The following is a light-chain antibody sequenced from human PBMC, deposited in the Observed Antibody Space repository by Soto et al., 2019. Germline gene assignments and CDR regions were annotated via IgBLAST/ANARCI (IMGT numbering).Light chain of an antibody. CDR3: QQRSNWPLYT. Sequence: EIVLTQSPATLSLSPGERATLSCRASQSVISYLSWYQQKPGQAPRLLIYDASNRATGIPARFSGSGSGTDFTLTISSLEPEDFAVYYCQQRSNWPLYTFGQGTKLEIK. CDR2: DAS. CDR1: QSVISY. J-gene: IGKJ2*01. V-gene: IGKV3-11*01.